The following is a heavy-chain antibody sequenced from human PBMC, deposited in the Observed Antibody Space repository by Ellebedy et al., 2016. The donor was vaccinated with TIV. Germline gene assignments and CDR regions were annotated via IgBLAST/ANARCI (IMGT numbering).Heavy chain of an antibody. V-gene: IGHV3-30*02. Sequence: GESLKISCAASGFTFSSYGMHWVRQAPGKGLEWVAFIRYDGSNKYYADSVKGRFTISRDNAKNSLYLQMNSLRAEDTAVYYCARVGNSSELVRWFDPWGQGTLGTVSS. CDR2: IRYDGSNK. D-gene: IGHD6-13*01. CDR3: ARVGNSSELVRWFDP. CDR1: GFTFSSYG. J-gene: IGHJ5*02.